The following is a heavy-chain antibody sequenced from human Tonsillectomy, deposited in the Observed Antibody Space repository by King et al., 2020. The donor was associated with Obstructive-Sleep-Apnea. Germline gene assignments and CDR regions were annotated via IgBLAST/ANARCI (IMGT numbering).Heavy chain of an antibody. J-gene: IGHJ4*02. CDR2: INPSGGTT. CDR1: GYTFSNYY. CDR3: ARGRSSGYDREDY. D-gene: IGHD5-12*01. V-gene: IGHV1-46*01. Sequence: HVQLVESGTEVKTPGASVKVSCKASGYTFSNYYIHWVRQAPGQGLEWMGMINPSGGTTTDPKKFQGRVTMTRDTSTNTVYMELSSLRSEDPAVYYCARGRSSGYDREDYWGQGTLVTVSS.